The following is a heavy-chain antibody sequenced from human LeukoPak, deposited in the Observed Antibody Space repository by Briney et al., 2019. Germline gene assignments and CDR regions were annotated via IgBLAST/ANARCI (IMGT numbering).Heavy chain of an antibody. J-gene: IGHJ5*02. Sequence: SETLSLTCNVSGGSIRGYYWSWIRQPPGKGLEWIGYIYSSGSTNYNPSLKSRVTMSVDTSKNQFSLKVSSVTAADTAVYYHARDSGTTGEVKFDPWGQGTLVTVSS. D-gene: IGHD3-10*01. V-gene: IGHV4-59*01. CDR3: ARDSGTTGEVKFDP. CDR2: IYSSGST. CDR1: GGSIRGYY.